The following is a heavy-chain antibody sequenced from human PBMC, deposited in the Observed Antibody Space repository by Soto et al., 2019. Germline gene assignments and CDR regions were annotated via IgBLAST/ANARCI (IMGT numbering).Heavy chain of an antibody. CDR1: GFTFSSYA. D-gene: IGHD6-19*01. Sequence: PGGFLRLSCAASGFTFSSYAMSWVRQAPGKGLEWVSAISGSGGSTYYADSVKGRFTISRDNSKNTLYLQMNSLRAEDTAVYYCAKRVAVAGYYFDYWGQGTLVTVSS. CDR2: ISGSGGST. CDR3: AKRVAVAGYYFDY. J-gene: IGHJ4*02. V-gene: IGHV3-23*01.